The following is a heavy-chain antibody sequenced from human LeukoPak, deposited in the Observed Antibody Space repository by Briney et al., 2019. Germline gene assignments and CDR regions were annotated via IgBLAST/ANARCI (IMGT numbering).Heavy chain of an antibody. CDR1: GGSISTYT. V-gene: IGHV4-59*01. J-gene: IGHJ3*01. CDR3: ARVGEGSFDV. CDR2: TYYSGNT. D-gene: IGHD3-16*01. Sequence: SETLSFTCTGSGGSISTYTWIWLRQSPGKGLMWFGNTYYSGNTNYNPSLKSRVTISVDSSKNQFSLKLSSVTAADTAVYCCARVGEGSFDVWGQGTMVTVSS.